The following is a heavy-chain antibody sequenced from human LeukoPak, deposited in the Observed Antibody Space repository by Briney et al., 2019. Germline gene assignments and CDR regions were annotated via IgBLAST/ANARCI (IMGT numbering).Heavy chain of an antibody. Sequence: ASVKVSCKASGYTFTNYGISWVRPAPGQGLEWMGWISAYNVGTKYAQKFQGRVTMTTDTSTSTAYMELRSLGSDDTAVYYCARDDRWDAEYFQHWGQGTLVTVSS. CDR1: GYTFTNYG. D-gene: IGHD1-26*01. V-gene: IGHV1-18*04. CDR2: ISAYNVGT. CDR3: ARDDRWDAEYFQH. J-gene: IGHJ1*01.